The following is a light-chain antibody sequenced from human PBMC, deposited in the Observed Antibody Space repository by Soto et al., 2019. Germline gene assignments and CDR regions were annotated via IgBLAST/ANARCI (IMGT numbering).Light chain of an antibody. V-gene: IGLV2-14*01. CDR2: EVS. J-gene: IGLJ1*01. CDR3: SSYTSSSIDYV. Sequence: QPASVSGSPGQSITISCTGTSSDVGGYNYVSWYQQHPGKAPKLMIYEVSNRPSGVSNRFSGSKSGNTASLTISGLQAEDEADYYCSSYTSSSIDYVFGTGTKVTVL. CDR1: SSDVGGYNY.